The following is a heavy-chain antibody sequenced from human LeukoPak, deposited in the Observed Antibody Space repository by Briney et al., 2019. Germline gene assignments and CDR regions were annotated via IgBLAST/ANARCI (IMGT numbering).Heavy chain of an antibody. CDR3: ARGRVTMVRGTQSGNYYYYMDV. Sequence: SETLSLTCTVSGGSFSSYYWSWIRQPPGKGLEWIGYIFYSGSTDYNPSLTSRVTISVDTSNNQFSLRLTSVTAADTAVYYCARGRVTMVRGTQSGNYYYYMDVWGKGTTVTVSS. CDR2: IFYSGST. J-gene: IGHJ6*03. V-gene: IGHV4-59*01. D-gene: IGHD3-10*01. CDR1: GGSFSSYY.